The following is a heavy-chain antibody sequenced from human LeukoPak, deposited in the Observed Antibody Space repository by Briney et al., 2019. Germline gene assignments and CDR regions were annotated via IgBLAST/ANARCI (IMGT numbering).Heavy chain of an antibody. Sequence: GGSLRLCCAASGFTFSSYSMNWVRQAPGKGLEWVSYISSSSSTIYYADSVKGRFTISRDNAKNSLYLQMNSLRAEDTAVYYCARDYGDYLAAFDIWGQGTMVTVSS. V-gene: IGHV3-48*01. J-gene: IGHJ3*02. CDR2: ISSSSSTI. CDR1: GFTFSSYS. CDR3: ARDYGDYLAAFDI. D-gene: IGHD4-17*01.